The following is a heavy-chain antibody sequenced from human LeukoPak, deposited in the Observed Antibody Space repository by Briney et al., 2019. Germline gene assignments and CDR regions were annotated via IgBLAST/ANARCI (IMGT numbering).Heavy chain of an antibody. Sequence: TSETLSLTCTVSGGSISSYYWSWIRQPPGKGLEWIGYIYYSGSTNYNPSLKSRVTISVDTSKNQFSLKLSSVTAADTAVYYCARVPTSDYGGKPSLYDYWGQGTLVTVSS. CDR2: IYYSGST. CDR3: ARVPTSDYGGKPSLYDY. V-gene: IGHV4-59*01. CDR1: GGSISSYY. J-gene: IGHJ4*02. D-gene: IGHD4-23*01.